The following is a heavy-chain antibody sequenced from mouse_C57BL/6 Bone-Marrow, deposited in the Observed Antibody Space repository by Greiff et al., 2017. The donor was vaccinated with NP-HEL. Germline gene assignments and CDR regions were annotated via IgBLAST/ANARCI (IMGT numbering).Heavy chain of an antibody. CDR2: IYPGSGST. D-gene: IGHD1-1*01. Sequence: VQLQQSGAELVKPGASVKMSCKASGYTFTSYWITWVKQRPGQGLEWIGDIYPGSGSTNYNEKFKSKATLTVDTSSSTAYMQLSSLTSEDSAVYYCARRLVVARDFDYWGQGTTLTVSS. V-gene: IGHV1-55*01. CDR3: ARRLVVARDFDY. CDR1: GYTFTSYW. J-gene: IGHJ2*01.